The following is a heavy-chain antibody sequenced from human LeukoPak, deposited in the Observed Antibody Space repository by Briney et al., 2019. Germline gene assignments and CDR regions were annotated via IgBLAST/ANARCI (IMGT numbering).Heavy chain of an antibody. CDR3: AREFRIIMVRGAAGPDYYYYMDV. CDR1: RFTFSDYY. J-gene: IGHJ6*03. D-gene: IGHD3-10*01. Sequence: PGGSLRLSCAASRFTFSDYYMSWIRQAPGKGLEWVSYISSSGSTLYYADSVKGRFTISRDNAKNSLYLQTNSLRAEDTAVYYCAREFRIIMVRGAAGPDYYYYMDVWGKGTTVTISS. CDR2: ISSSGSTL. V-gene: IGHV3-11*01.